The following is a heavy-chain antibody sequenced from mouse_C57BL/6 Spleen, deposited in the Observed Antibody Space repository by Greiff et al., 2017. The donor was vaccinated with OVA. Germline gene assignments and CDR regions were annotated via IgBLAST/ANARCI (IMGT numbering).Heavy chain of an antibody. Sequence: VKVVESGPGLVQPSQSLSITCTVSGFSLTSYGVHWVRQSPGKGLEWLGVIWSGGSTDYNAAFISRLSISKDNSKSQVFFKMNSLQADDTAIYYCARNSVFEDWYFDVWGTGTTVTVSS. CDR2: IWSGGST. V-gene: IGHV2-2*01. CDR3: ARNSVFEDWYFDV. J-gene: IGHJ1*03. CDR1: GFSLTSYG.